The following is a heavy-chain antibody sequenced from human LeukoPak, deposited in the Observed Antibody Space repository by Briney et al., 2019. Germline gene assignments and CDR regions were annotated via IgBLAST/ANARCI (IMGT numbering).Heavy chain of an antibody. CDR3: ASSGRITMVRGVIRGYNWFDP. J-gene: IGHJ5*02. CDR2: INPSGGST. V-gene: IGHV1-46*01. Sequence: ASVKVSCKASGYTFTGYFMHWVRQAPGQGLEWMGIINPSGGSTSYAQKFQGRVTMTRDMSTSTVYMELSSLRSEDTAVYYCASSGRITMVRGVIRGYNWFDPWGQGTLVTVSS. CDR1: GYTFTGYF. D-gene: IGHD3-10*01.